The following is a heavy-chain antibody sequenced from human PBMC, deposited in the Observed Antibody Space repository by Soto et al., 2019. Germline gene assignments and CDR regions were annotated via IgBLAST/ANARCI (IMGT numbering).Heavy chain of an antibody. CDR2: FDPEDGET. J-gene: IGHJ4*02. Sequence: ASVKVSCKVSGYTLTELSMHWVRQAPGKGLEWMGGFDPEDGETIYAQKFQGRVTMTEDTSTDTAYMELSSLRSEDTAVYYCATDNYGSGSYYKGTFDYWGQGTPVTVSS. CDR1: GYTLTELS. CDR3: ATDNYGSGSYYKGTFDY. V-gene: IGHV1-24*01. D-gene: IGHD3-10*01.